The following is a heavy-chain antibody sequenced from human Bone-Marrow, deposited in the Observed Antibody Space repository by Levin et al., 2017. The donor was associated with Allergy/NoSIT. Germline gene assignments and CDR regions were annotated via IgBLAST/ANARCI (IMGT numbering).Heavy chain of an antibody. V-gene: IGHV3-53*01. Sequence: LSLTCAASGFTISSNYMGWVRQAPGKGLEWVSVTYNGGSTYYADSVKGRFTISRDNSKNTLYVQMNSLRAEDTAVYYCARGRKSSSLFDYWGQGTLVTVSS. J-gene: IGHJ4*02. D-gene: IGHD6-6*01. CDR2: TYNGGST. CDR1: GFTISSNY. CDR3: ARGRKSSSLFDY.